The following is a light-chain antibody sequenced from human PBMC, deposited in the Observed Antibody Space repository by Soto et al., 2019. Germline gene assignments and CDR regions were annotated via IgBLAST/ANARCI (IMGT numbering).Light chain of an antibody. CDR1: QSLTHSSGYKY. V-gene: IGKV2-28*01. CDR3: MQPLQTWIP. J-gene: IGKJ5*01. Sequence: EIVLTQSPLSLSVSPGEPASISCRSSQSLTHSSGYKYLDWYLLKPGQPPQLLIYLGSNRGSGVPDRFSASGSGTDFTLTISRVETEDAGFYFCMQPLQTWIPFGQGTRLEIK. CDR2: LGS.